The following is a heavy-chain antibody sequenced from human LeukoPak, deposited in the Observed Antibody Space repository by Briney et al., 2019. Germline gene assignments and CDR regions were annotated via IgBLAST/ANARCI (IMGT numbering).Heavy chain of an antibody. Sequence: ASVKVSCKASGGTFSSYAISWVRQAPGQGLEWMGIINPSGGSTSYAQKFQGRVTMTRDMSTSTVYMELSSLRSEDTAVYYCARAYRVIRSLSYMDVWGKGTTVTVSS. J-gene: IGHJ6*03. CDR3: ARAYRVIRSLSYMDV. V-gene: IGHV1-46*01. CDR2: INPSGGST. D-gene: IGHD3-16*02. CDR1: GGTFSSYA.